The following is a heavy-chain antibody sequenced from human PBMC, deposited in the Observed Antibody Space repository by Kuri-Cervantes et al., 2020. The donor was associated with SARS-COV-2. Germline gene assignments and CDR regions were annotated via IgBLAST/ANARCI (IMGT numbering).Heavy chain of an antibody. CDR2: INPSGGST. CDR1: GYTFTSYY. Sequence: ASVKVSCKASGYTFTSYYMHWVRQAPGQGLEWMGIINPSGGSTNYAQKLQGRVTMTTDTSTSTAYMELRSLRSDDTAVYYCARRVGIVVVPAALDYWGQGTLVTVSS. D-gene: IGHD2-2*01. CDR3: ARRVGIVVVPAALDY. J-gene: IGHJ4*02. V-gene: IGHV1-46*01.